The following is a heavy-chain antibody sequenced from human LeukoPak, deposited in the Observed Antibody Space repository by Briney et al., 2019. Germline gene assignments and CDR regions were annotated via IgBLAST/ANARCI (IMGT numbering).Heavy chain of an antibody. D-gene: IGHD3-3*01. J-gene: IGHJ5*02. Sequence: ASVKVSCNASADTFTGYYMHWVRQAPGQGLEWMGWINPNSGGTNYAQKFQGRVTMTRDTSISTAYMELSRLRSDDTAVYYCARGFWPPRKNWFDRWGQGTLVTVSS. CDR1: ADTFTGYY. CDR3: ARGFWPPRKNWFDR. CDR2: INPNSGGT. V-gene: IGHV1-2*02.